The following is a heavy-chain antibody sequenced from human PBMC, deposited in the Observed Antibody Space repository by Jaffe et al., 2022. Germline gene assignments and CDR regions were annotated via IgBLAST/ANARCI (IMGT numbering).Heavy chain of an antibody. J-gene: IGHJ1*01. CDR3: AHRARAVYDYVWGSYQTSEGYFQH. D-gene: IGHD3-16*01. CDR2: IYWDDDK. V-gene: IGHV2-5*02. Sequence: QITLKESGPTLVKPTQTLTLTCTFSGFSLSTSGVGVGWIRQPPGKALEWLALIYWDDDKRYSPSLKSRLTITKDTSKNQVVLTMTNMDPVDTATYYCAHRARAVYDYVWGSYQTSEGYFQHWGQGTLVTVSS. CDR1: GFSLSTSGVG.